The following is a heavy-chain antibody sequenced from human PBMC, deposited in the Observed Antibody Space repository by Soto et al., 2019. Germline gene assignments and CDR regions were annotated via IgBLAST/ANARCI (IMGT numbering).Heavy chain of an antibody. D-gene: IGHD6-19*01. CDR3: ARQIYSGWHDYFDY. CDR1: GDSISSRDYY. Sequence: QLLESGPGLVKPSETLSLTCTVSGDSISSRDYYWGWIRQPPGKGLEWIGTIYYSGYTYYNPSLKSRVTMSVDTSKNQCSLALSSLTAADTAVYYCARQIYSGWHDYFDYWGQGILVTVSS. V-gene: IGHV4-39*01. CDR2: IYYSGYT. J-gene: IGHJ4*02.